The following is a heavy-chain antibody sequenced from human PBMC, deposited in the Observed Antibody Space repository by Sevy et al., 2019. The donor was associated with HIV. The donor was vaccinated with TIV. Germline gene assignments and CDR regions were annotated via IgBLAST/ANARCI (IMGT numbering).Heavy chain of an antibody. J-gene: IGHJ6*02. CDR2: ISSSGSTI. D-gene: IGHD4-17*01. CDR1: GFTFSDYY. Sequence: GGSLRLSCAASGFTFSDYYMSWNRQAPGKGLEWVSYISSSGSTIYYADSVKGRFTISRDNAKNSLYLQMNSLRAEDTAVYYCARGRGLMTTVTSVYYGMDVWGQGTTVTVSS. V-gene: IGHV3-11*01. CDR3: ARGRGLMTTVTSVYYGMDV.